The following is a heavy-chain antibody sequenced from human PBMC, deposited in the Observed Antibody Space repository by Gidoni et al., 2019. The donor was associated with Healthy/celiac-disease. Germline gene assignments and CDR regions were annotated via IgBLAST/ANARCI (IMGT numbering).Heavy chain of an antibody. CDR1: GFTFSRYS. CDR2: ISGSGGST. V-gene: IGHV3-23*01. J-gene: IGHJ6*02. Sequence: EVQLLESGGGLVQPGGSLRLSCAASGFTFSRYSISWVRQAPGKGLEWVSAISGSGGSTYYADSVKGRFTISRDNAKNTLYLQMNSLRAEDTAVYYCAKDFRLGPLAHYYYYGMDVWGQGTTVTVSS. CDR3: AKDFRLGPLAHYYYYGMDV. D-gene: IGHD3-3*02.